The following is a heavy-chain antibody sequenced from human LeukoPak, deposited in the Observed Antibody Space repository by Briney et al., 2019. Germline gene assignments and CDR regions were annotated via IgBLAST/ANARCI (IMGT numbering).Heavy chain of an antibody. J-gene: IGHJ4*02. V-gene: IGHV3-23*01. D-gene: IGHD6-19*01. CDR3: AKATGGSGWYGKYYFDY. CDR1: GFTFSNYS. CDR2: ISGSGGST. Sequence: GGSLRLSCAASGFTFSNYSMNWVRQAPGKGLEWVSTISGSGGSTYYADSVKGRFTISRDNSKNTLYLQMNSLRAEDMAVYYCAKATGGSGWYGKYYFDYWGQGTLVTVSS.